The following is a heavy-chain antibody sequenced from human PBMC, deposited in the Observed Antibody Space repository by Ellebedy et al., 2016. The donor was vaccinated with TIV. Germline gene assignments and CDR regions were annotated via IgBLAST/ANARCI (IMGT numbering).Heavy chain of an antibody. Sequence: ASVKVSCKASGYTFTSYYMHWVRQAPGQGLEWMGWINPIFGTANYAQKFQGRVTITADESTSTAHMELNSLRSEDTAVYYCARDGYYDSSGRRKTYGMDVWGQGTTVTVSS. J-gene: IGHJ6*02. CDR2: INPIFGTA. CDR3: ARDGYYDSSGRRKTYGMDV. D-gene: IGHD3-22*01. V-gene: IGHV1-69*13. CDR1: GYTFTSYY.